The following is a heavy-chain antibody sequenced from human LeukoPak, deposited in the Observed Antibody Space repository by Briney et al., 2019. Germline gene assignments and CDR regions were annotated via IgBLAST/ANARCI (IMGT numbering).Heavy chain of an antibody. CDR2: IQYDGSNK. Sequence: GRSLRLSCAASGFTFSSYGMHWVRQAPGKGLEWVAFIQYDGSNKYYADSVKGRFTISRDNSKNTLYLQMNSLRAEDTAIYYCAGAGGHAFDIWGQGTMVTVSS. CDR3: AGAGGHAFDI. CDR1: GFTFSSYG. V-gene: IGHV3-30*03. D-gene: IGHD6-19*01. J-gene: IGHJ3*02.